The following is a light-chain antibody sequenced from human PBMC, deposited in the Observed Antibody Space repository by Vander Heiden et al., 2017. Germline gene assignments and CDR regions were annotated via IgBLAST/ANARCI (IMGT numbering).Light chain of an antibody. CDR2: WAS. V-gene: IGKV4-1*01. CDR1: QSVLYSSNNKSY. CDR3: QQYYSTPQT. Sequence: DIVMTQSPDPLAVSLGARATINCKSSQSVLYSSNNKSYLAWYQQKPGQPPKLLIYWASTRESGVPDRFSGSGSGTDFTLTISSLQAEDVAVYYCQQYYSTPQTFGQGTKVEIK. J-gene: IGKJ1*01.